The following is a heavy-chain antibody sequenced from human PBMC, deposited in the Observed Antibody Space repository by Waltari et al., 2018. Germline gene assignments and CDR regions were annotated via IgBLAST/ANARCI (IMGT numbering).Heavy chain of an antibody. D-gene: IGHD6-13*01. CDR2: INPNSGGT. Sequence: QVQLVQSGAEVKKPGASVKVSCKASGYTFTGYYMHWVRQAPGQGLEWMGWINPNSGGTNYAQKFQGKVTMTSDTSISTAYMALNRLRSDDTAVYYCARGVYYYYYYMDVWGKGTTVTVSS. CDR1: GYTFTGYY. V-gene: IGHV1-2*02. J-gene: IGHJ6*03. CDR3: ARGVYYYYYYMDV.